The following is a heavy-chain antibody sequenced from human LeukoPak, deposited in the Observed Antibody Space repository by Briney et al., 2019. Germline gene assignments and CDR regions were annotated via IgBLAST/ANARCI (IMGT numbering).Heavy chain of an antibody. Sequence: SETLSLTCTIYGASFSAYYWRCIRQPPGKGLEWIGEINHSRSTKYNPSLKSRVTISLDTSKNQLSLKLSSVTAADTAVYYCARGGYYDSSGYYYFDYWGQGTLVTVSS. CDR3: ARGGYYDSSGYYYFDY. CDR1: GASFSAYY. V-gene: IGHV4-34*01. CDR2: INHSRST. J-gene: IGHJ4*02. D-gene: IGHD3-22*01.